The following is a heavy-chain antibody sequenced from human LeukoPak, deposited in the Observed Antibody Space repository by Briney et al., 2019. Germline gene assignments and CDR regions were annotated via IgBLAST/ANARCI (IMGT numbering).Heavy chain of an antibody. CDR2: IWYDGSNK. D-gene: IGHD3-10*01. Sequence: TGGSLRLSCAASGFTFSSYGMHWVRQAPGKGLEWVAVIWYDGSNKYYADSVKGRFTISRDNSKNTLYLQMNSLRAEDTAVYYCAKGTGYYYYYMDVWGKGTTVTVSS. CDR1: GFTFSSYG. V-gene: IGHV3-30*02. J-gene: IGHJ6*03. CDR3: AKGTGYYYYYMDV.